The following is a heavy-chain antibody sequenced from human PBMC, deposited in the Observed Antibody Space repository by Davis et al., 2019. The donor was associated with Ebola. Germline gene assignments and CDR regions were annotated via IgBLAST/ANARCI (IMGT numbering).Heavy chain of an antibody. CDR1: GFTLTNYA. CDR2: INAGNGNT. Sequence: ASVKVSCKASGFTLTNYAIHWVRQAPGQRLEWMGWINAGNGNTKYSQKFQGRVTITRDTSASTAYMELSSLRSEDTAVYYCARDRTYYYGSGSYYTLGYWGQGTLVTVSS. D-gene: IGHD3-10*01. CDR3: ARDRTYYYGSGSYYTLGY. J-gene: IGHJ4*02. V-gene: IGHV1-3*01.